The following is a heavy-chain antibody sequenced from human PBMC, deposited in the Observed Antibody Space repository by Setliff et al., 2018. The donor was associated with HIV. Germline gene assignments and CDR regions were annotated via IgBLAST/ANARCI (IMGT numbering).Heavy chain of an antibody. V-gene: IGHV5-51*01. D-gene: IGHD4-17*01. CDR3: ATSDYGGNSGHFQY. CDR1: RYSFSNFW. Sequence: GESLKISCKGSRYSFSNFWIGWVRQMPGKGLEWIGIIYPGDSDIKYSPAFQGQVTISADKSISTAYLLWSSLKASDTAIYYCATSDYGGNSGHFQYWGQGTRVTVSS. CDR2: IYPGDSDI. J-gene: IGHJ1*01.